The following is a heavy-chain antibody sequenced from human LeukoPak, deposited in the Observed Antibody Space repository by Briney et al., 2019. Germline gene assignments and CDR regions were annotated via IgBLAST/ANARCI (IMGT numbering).Heavy chain of an antibody. CDR3: ARVKGRLSWFDP. CDR1: GGSISNYY. CDR2: IYYSGST. J-gene: IGHJ5*02. Sequence: PSETLSLTCTVSGGSISNYYWSWIRQPPGKGLEWIGYIYYSGSTHYNPSLKSRVTISVDTSKNQFSLKLSSVTAADTAVYYCARVKGRLSWFDPWGQGTLFTVSS. V-gene: IGHV4-59*01.